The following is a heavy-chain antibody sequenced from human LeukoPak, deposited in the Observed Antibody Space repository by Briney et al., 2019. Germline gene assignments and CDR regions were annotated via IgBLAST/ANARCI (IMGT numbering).Heavy chain of an antibody. D-gene: IGHD1-7*01. CDR1: GGSFSSYA. CDR2: IIPIFGTA. V-gene: IGHV1-69*05. J-gene: IGHJ3*02. Sequence: EASVKVSCKASGGSFSSYAISWVRQAPGQGLEWMGGIIPIFGTANYAQKFQGRVTITTDESTSTAYMELSSLRSEDTAVYYCARVLADELELLSGGAFDIWGQGTMVTVSS. CDR3: ARVLADELELLSGGAFDI.